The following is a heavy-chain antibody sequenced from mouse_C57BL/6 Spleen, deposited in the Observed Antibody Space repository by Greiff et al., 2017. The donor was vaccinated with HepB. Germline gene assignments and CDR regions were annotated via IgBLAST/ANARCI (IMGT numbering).Heavy chain of an antibody. Sequence: VQLQQPGAELVKPGASVKLSCKASGYTFTSYWMHWVKQRPGQGLEWIGMIHPNSGSTNYNEKFKSKATLTVDKSSSTAYMQLSSLTSEDSAVYYCAREDYYGSSSLAYWGQGTLVTVS. D-gene: IGHD1-1*01. CDR2: IHPNSGST. J-gene: IGHJ3*01. CDR3: AREDYYGSSSLAY. V-gene: IGHV1-64*01. CDR1: GYTFTSYW.